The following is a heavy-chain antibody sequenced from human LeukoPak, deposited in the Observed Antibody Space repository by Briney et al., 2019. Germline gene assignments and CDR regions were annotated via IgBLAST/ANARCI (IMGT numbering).Heavy chain of an antibody. CDR3: AGSLGYCTSNVCYLKY. V-gene: IGHV1-18*01. Sequence: ASVKVSCKASGYTFIHYGITWVRQAPGQGLEWMGWISVYNDNTNYAQKFQGRVTMTTDTSTSTGYMELRSLRSDDTAVYYCAGSLGYCTSNVCYLKYWGQGTLVTVSS. J-gene: IGHJ4*02. CDR1: GYTFIHYG. D-gene: IGHD2-8*01. CDR2: ISVYNDNT.